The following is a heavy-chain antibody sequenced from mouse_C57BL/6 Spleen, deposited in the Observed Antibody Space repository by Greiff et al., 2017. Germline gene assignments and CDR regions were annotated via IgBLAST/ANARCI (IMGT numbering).Heavy chain of an antibody. CDR3: ARSGGYYYGSRYDFDY. D-gene: IGHD1-1*01. Sequence: QVQLQQSGPELVKPGASVKISCKASDYTFTDYYINWVKQRPGQGLEWIGWIFPGSGSTYYNEKFKGKATLTVDKSSSTAYMLLSSLTSEDSAVYFCARSGGYYYGSRYDFDYWGQGTTLTVSS. V-gene: IGHV1-75*01. CDR2: IFPGSGST. CDR1: DYTFTDYY. J-gene: IGHJ2*01.